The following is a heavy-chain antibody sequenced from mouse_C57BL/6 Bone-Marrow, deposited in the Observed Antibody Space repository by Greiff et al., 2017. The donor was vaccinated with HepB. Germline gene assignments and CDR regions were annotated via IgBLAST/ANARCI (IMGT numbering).Heavy chain of an antibody. CDR2: IRLKSDNYAT. V-gene: IGHV6-3*01. Sequence: EVKVEESGGGLVQPGGSMKLSCVASGFTFSNYCMNWVRQSPEKGLEWVAQIRLKSDNYATHYAESVKGRFTISRDDSKSSVYLQMNNLRAEDTGIDYCTEAHYSNYDYAMDYWGQGTSVTVSS. D-gene: IGHD2-5*01. CDR3: TEAHYSNYDYAMDY. J-gene: IGHJ4*01. CDR1: GFTFSNYC.